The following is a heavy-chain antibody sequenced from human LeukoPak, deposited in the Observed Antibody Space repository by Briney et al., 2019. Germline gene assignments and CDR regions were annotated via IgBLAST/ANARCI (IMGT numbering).Heavy chain of an antibody. CDR1: GFTFTSYA. D-gene: IGHD1-26*01. CDR2: ISGSGGST. V-gene: IGHV3-23*01. Sequence: GGSLRLSCAASGFTFTSYAMNWVRQSPGRDLEWVSTISGSGGSTKYEDSVKGRFTISRDNSKNTLYLQMNSLRAEDTAVYYCAKNGKATTPAHWGQGTLVTVSS. J-gene: IGHJ4*02. CDR3: AKNGKATTPAH.